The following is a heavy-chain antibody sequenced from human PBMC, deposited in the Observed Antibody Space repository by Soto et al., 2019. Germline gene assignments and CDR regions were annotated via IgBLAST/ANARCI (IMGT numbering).Heavy chain of an antibody. CDR1: GFTFSSYA. J-gene: IGHJ4*02. D-gene: IGHD3-10*01. V-gene: IGHV3-23*01. Sequence: VQLLESGGGLVQPGGSLRLSCAASGFTFSSYAMNWLRQAPGKGLEWVSAISGSGGSTYCADSVKRRFAISRDNCKSRLYLQMNSLRAEDTAVYDCAKDFNLWFGELFNYWGQGTLVIVSS. CDR3: AKDFNLWFGELFNY. CDR2: ISGSGGST.